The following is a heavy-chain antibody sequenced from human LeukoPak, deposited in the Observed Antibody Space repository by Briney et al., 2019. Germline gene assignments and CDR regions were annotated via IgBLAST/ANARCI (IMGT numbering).Heavy chain of an antibody. CDR3: ARERGIVGATTADY. CDR1: GGSISSYY. Sequence: SETLSLTCTVSGGSISSYYWSWIRQPPGKGLEWIGYIYYSGSTNYNPSLKSRVIISVDTSKNQFSLKLSSVTAADTAVYYCARERGIVGATTADYWGQGTLVAVSS. V-gene: IGHV4-59*01. D-gene: IGHD1-26*01. J-gene: IGHJ4*02. CDR2: IYYSGST.